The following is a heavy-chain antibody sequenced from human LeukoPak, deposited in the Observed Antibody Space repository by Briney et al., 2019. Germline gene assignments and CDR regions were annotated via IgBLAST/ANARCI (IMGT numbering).Heavy chain of an antibody. Sequence: GGSLRLSCAASGFTLSRYAMDWVRQAPGKGLEWVSSISSRSTYMYYADSVKGRFSISRDNAKNSLYLQMNSLRAEDTAVYYCARDPDYDVLTANYSKTFDMWGRGTMVTVSS. J-gene: IGHJ3*02. CDR2: ISSRSTYM. V-gene: IGHV3-21*01. CDR3: ARDPDYDVLTANYSKTFDM. D-gene: IGHD3-9*01. CDR1: GFTLSRYA.